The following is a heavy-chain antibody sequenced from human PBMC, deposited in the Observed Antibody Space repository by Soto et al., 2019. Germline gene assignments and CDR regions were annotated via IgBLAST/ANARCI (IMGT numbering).Heavy chain of an antibody. D-gene: IGHD4-17*01. CDR1: GFTFSTYN. Sequence: VGSLRLSCAASGFTFSTYNMNWVRQAPGKGLEWVSYIISSSSTIYYEDSVKGRFTISRDNAKNSLYLQMNSLRDEDTGVYYCARADYPNYYYYGMDVWGQGTTVTVSS. V-gene: IGHV3-48*02. J-gene: IGHJ6*02. CDR3: ARADYPNYYYYGMDV. CDR2: IISSSSTI.